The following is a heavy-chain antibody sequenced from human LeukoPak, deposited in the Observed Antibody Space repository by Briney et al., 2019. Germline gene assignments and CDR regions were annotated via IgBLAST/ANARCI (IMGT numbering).Heavy chain of an antibody. V-gene: IGHV1-18*04. D-gene: IGHD2-2*01. Sequence: ASVKVSCKASGYTFTGYYMHWVRQAPGQGLEWMGWISAYNGNTNYAQKLQGRVTMTKDTSTNTAYMELRSLRSDDTAVYYCARDRYCSSTSCYRRTELFDFWGQGTLVTVSS. CDR2: ISAYNGNT. CDR1: GYTFTGYY. CDR3: ARDRYCSSTSCYRRTELFDF. J-gene: IGHJ4*02.